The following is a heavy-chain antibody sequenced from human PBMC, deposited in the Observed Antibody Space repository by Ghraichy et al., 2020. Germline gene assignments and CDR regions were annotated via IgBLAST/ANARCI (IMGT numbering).Heavy chain of an antibody. D-gene: IGHD1-26*01. J-gene: IGHJ4*02. V-gene: IGHV1-2*02. CDR2: INPNSGST. CDR1: GYIFTDYY. Sequence: ASVKVSCKASGYIFTDYYMHWVRQAPGQGLEWMGLINPNSGSTNYAQKFQGRVTMTRDTSISTAYMELSRLRSDDTAMYYCARDRSGSYEYWGQGSLVTVSS. CDR3: ARDRSGSYEY.